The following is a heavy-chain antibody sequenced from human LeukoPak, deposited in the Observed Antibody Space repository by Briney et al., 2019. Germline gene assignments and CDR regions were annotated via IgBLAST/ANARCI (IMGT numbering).Heavy chain of an antibody. J-gene: IGHJ4*02. D-gene: IGHD2-15*01. CDR1: GGSISSSSYY. CDR2: IYYSGST. V-gene: IGHV4-39*01. CDR3: ARWGCSGGSCYSDY. Sequence: PSETLSLTCTVFGGSISSSSYYWGWIRQPPGKGLEWIGSIYYSGSTYYNPSLKSRVTISVDTSKNQFSLKLSSVTAADTAVYYCARWGCSGGSCYSDYWGQGTLVTVSS.